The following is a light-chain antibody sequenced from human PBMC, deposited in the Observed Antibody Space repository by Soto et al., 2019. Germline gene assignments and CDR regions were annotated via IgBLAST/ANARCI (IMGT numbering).Light chain of an antibody. V-gene: IGKV3-15*01. J-gene: IGKJ1*01. CDR2: GAS. CDR3: QQYNNWPPWT. CDR1: QSVSSN. Sequence: EIVMTQSPATLSVSPGERATLSCRASQSVSSNFAWYQQKPGQAPRLLIYGASTRATGIPARFSGSGSGTEFTLTISSLQAEDFAVYYCQQYNNWPPWTGGQGTKVGIK.